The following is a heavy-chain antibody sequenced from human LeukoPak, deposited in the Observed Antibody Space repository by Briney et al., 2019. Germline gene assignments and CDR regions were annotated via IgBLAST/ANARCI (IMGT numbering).Heavy chain of an antibody. CDR1: GYSFTYW. V-gene: IGHV5-51*01. D-gene: IGHD4-17*01. CDR3: ASARHGDYVWDY. Sequence: GESLKISCKGSGYSFTYWIGWVRQMPGKGLEWMGIIYSGDSHTKYSPSFQGRVTISADKSVSTAYLQWSSLEASDTAMYYCASARHGDYVWDYWGQGTLVTVSS. J-gene: IGHJ4*02. CDR2: IYSGDSHT.